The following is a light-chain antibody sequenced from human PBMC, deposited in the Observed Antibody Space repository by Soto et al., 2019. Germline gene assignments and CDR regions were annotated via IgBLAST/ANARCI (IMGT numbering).Light chain of an antibody. CDR1: QTISSY. J-gene: IGKJ5*01. CDR3: QQTYSTPIT. CDR2: ASS. V-gene: IGKV1-39*01. Sequence: DIQMTQSPSSLSASVGDRVTITCRASQTISSYLNLYQQRPGKAPNLLIYASSSLQSGVPPRFSGSGSGTEFTLTISSLQPEDFATYSCQQTYSTPITFGQGTRLEIK.